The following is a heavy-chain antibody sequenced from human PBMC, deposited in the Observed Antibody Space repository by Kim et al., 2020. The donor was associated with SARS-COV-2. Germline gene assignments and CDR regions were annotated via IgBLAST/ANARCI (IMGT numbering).Heavy chain of an antibody. CDR3: ARVWVTEYYFDY. Sequence: SETLSLTCTVSGYSISSGYYWGWIRQPPGKGLEWIGSIYHSGSTYYNPSLKSRVTISVDTSKNQFSLKLSSVTAADTAVYYCARVWVTEYYFDYWGQGTLVTVSS. V-gene: IGHV4-38-2*02. CDR2: IYHSGST. D-gene: IGHD3-16*01. CDR1: GYSISSGYY. J-gene: IGHJ4*02.